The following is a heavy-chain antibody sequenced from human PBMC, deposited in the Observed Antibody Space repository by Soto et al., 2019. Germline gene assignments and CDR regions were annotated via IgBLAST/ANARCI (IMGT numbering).Heavy chain of an antibody. J-gene: IGHJ6*02. Sequence: ASVKVSCKASGYTFTSYAMHWVRQAPGQRLEWMGWINAGNGNTNYAQKLQGRVTMTTDTSTSTAYMELRSLRSDDTAVYYCARDTYYGSGSYYKTQTYYYYGMDVWGQGTTVTV. D-gene: IGHD3-10*01. CDR2: INAGNGNT. CDR1: GYTFTSYA. CDR3: ARDTYYGSGSYYKTQTYYYYGMDV. V-gene: IGHV1-3*01.